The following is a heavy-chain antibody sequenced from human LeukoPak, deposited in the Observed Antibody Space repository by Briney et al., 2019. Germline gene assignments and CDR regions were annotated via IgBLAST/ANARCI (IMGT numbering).Heavy chain of an antibody. V-gene: IGHV4-34*01. Sequence: SETLSLTCAVYGGSFGGYHWSWIRQPPGKGLEWIGEVNHSGSSNYSPSLKSRVTISVDMSKNQFSLKLSSLTAADTAVYYCARGSYSGYYFDYWGQGTLVTVSS. CDR3: ARGSYSGYYFDY. J-gene: IGHJ4*02. CDR2: VNHSGSS. D-gene: IGHD1-26*01. CDR1: GGSFGGYH.